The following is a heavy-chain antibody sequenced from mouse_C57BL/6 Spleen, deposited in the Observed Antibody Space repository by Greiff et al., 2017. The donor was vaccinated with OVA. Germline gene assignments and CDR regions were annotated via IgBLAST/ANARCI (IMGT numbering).Heavy chain of an antibody. CDR3: AREGDYPYAMDY. J-gene: IGHJ4*01. D-gene: IGHD2-4*01. Sequence: QVHVKQPGAELVRPGSSVKLSCKASGYTFTSYWMHWVKQRPIQGLEWIGNIDPSDSETHYNQKFKDKATLTVDKSSSTAYMQLSSLTSEDSAVYYCAREGDYPYAMDYWGQGTSVTVSS. CDR1: GYTFTSYW. V-gene: IGHV1-52*01. CDR2: IDPSDSET.